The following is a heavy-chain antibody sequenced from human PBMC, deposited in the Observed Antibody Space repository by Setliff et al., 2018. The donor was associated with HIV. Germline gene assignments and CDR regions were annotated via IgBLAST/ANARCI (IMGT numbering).Heavy chain of an antibody. CDR2: INHSGST. CDR1: GGSFSAYY. Sequence: LSLTCAVYGGSFSAYYWSWIRQPPGKGLEWIGEINHSGSTNYNPSLKTRVTIMVDTSKNQFSLNLTSVTAADTAVYFCARGLGRGSGTYYNPPGYWGPGTLVTVSS. J-gene: IGHJ4*02. CDR3: ARGLGRGSGTYYNPPGY. D-gene: IGHD3-10*01. V-gene: IGHV4-34*01.